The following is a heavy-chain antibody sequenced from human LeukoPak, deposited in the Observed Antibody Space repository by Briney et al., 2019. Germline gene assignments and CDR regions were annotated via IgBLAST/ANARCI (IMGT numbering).Heavy chain of an antibody. V-gene: IGHV1-18*01. Sequence: RASVKVSCKASGYTFTSYGISWVRQAPGQGLESMGWISAYNGNTNYAQKLQGRVTMTTDTSTSTAYMELRSLRSDDTAVYYCARNPYSSSWHKKNWFDPWGQGTLVTVSS. D-gene: IGHD6-13*01. CDR2: ISAYNGNT. CDR3: ARNPYSSSWHKKNWFDP. J-gene: IGHJ5*02. CDR1: GYTFTSYG.